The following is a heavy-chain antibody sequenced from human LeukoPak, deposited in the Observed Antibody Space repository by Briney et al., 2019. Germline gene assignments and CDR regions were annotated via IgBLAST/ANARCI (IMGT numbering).Heavy chain of an antibody. Sequence: GGSLRLSCAASGFTFSSYAMSWVRRAPGKGLEWVSAISGSGGSTYYADSVKGRFTISRDNSKNTLYLQMNSLRAEDTAVYYCAKDRHFQYYFDYWDQGTLVTVSS. V-gene: IGHV3-23*01. CDR1: GFTFSSYA. CDR2: ISGSGGST. J-gene: IGHJ4*02. CDR3: AKDRHFQYYFDY.